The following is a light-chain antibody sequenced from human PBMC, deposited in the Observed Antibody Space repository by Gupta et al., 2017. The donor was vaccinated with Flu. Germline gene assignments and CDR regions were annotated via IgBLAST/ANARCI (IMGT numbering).Light chain of an antibody. CDR2: RAN. J-gene: IGLJ3*02. CDR3: QAWDRPRV. CDR1: GLRNKD. Sequence: TCPGDGLRNKDVSWYPQKPGQSPILVIYRANKRPSGIPERFSGSTSGHTAALTISGTQDQDEAEYYGQAWDRPRVFGLGPKLS. V-gene: IGLV3-1*01.